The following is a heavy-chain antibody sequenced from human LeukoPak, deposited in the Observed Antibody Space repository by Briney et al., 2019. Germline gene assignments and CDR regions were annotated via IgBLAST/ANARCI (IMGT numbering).Heavy chain of an antibody. CDR3: ARGDTGNTIAARLRLDY. J-gene: IGHJ4*02. D-gene: IGHD6-6*01. CDR2: VYFSGDT. Sequence: PSETLSLTCTVSGGSISTYYWSWFRQSPGKGLEWIGYVYFSGDTDYSPSLKSRISISVDTSKSQFSLNLTSVTAADTAVYYCARGDTGNTIAARLRLDYWGQGNMVTVSS. V-gene: IGHV4-59*01. CDR1: GGSISTYY.